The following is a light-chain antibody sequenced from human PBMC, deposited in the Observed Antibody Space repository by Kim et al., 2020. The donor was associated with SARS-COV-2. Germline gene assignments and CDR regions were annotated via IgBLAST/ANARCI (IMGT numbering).Light chain of an antibody. CDR1: SSNIGSNY. Sequence: ELTQPPSASVPPGPRVTISCSGSSSNIGSNYVYWYQQLPGTAPKLLIYRNNQRPSGVPDRFSGSKSGTSASLAISGLRSEDEADYYCAAWDDSLSGWVFGGGTQLTGL. CDR3: AAWDDSLSGWV. V-gene: IGLV1-47*01. J-gene: IGLJ3*02. CDR2: RNN.